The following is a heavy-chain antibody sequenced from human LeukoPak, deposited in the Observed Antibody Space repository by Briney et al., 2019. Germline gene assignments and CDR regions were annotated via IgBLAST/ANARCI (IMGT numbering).Heavy chain of an antibody. CDR2: IYYSGST. D-gene: IGHD2-15*01. CDR1: GGSIGRSSYY. CDR3: ARVAAKTVDY. Sequence: SETLSLTCTVSGGSIGRSSYYWGWIRQPPGKGLEWIGSIYYSGSTSYNPSLKSRVTISVDTSKNQFSLKLNSVTAADTAVYYCARVAAKTVDYWGQGTLVTVFS. V-gene: IGHV4-39*07. J-gene: IGHJ4*02.